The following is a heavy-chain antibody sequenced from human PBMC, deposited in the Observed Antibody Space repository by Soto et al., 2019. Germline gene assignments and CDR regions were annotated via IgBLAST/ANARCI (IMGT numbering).Heavy chain of an antibody. J-gene: IGHJ5*02. CDR1: GFTFSAYD. Sequence: EVQLVESGGGLVQPGGSLRLSCAASGFTFSAYDMHWVRQATGKGLEWVAAIGTQHDTYYPDSVKGRFTISRENAKNSLILQKNSLRAGETGLEYCARQASVWHGGGGWFDPWGQGTLVTVSS. CDR3: ARQASVWHGGGGWFDP. D-gene: IGHD3-16*01. CDR2: IGTQHDT. V-gene: IGHV3-13*01.